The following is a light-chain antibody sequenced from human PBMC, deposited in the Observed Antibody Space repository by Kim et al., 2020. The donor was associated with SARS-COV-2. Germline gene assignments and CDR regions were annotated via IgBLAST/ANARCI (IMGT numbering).Light chain of an antibody. Sequence: VQMTQSPSSLSASVGDTVTITCRASQSVSTYLNWYEQKPGKAPKLLIFAASSLHTGVPSRFSGSGSGTLFSLTISSLQPEDFATYYCQQSYSTPRTFGQGTKADIK. CDR2: AAS. CDR3: QQSYSTPRT. CDR1: QSVSTY. J-gene: IGKJ1*01. V-gene: IGKV1-39*01.